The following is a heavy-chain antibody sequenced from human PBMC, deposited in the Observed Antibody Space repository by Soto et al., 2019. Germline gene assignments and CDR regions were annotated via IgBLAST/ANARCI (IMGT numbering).Heavy chain of an antibody. D-gene: IGHD1-26*01. CDR2: IYYSGST. Sequence: QVQLQESGPGLVKPSQTLSLTCTVSGGSISSGGYYWSWIRQHPGKGLEWIGYIYYSGSTYYNPSLKSRVTISVDTSKNQFSLKLSSVTAADTAVYYCATLNSGSYSFDYYYYGMDVWGQGTTVTVSS. CDR1: GGSISSGGYY. J-gene: IGHJ6*02. V-gene: IGHV4-31*03. CDR3: ATLNSGSYSFDYYYYGMDV.